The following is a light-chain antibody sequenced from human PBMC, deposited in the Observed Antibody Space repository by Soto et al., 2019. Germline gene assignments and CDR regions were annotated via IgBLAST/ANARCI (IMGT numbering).Light chain of an antibody. CDR2: AAS. CDR3: QQYYSYPRT. CDR1: QGISSY. J-gene: IGKJ1*01. Sequence: AIRMTQSPSSLSASTGDRVTITCRASQGISSYLAWYQQKPGKAPKLLIYAASTLPSGVPSRFSGSGSGTDFTLTISCLQSEDFATYHCQQYYSYPRTFGQGTKVEIK. V-gene: IGKV1-8*01.